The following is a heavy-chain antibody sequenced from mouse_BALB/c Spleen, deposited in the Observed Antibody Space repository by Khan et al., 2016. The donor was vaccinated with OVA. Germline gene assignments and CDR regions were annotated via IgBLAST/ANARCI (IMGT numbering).Heavy chain of an antibody. CDR1: GFTFSDYY. Sequence: EVELVESGGGLVQPGGSLTLSCPTSGFTFSDYYMYWVRQTPEKRLEWVAYISNRGCTTYYPDTLRGRFTISRDNAKNTLYLQMRRLKSEDTAMYDGAGEGDDGGLAYWGQGTLVTVSA. V-gene: IGHV5-12*02. J-gene: IGHJ3*01. CDR2: ISNRGCTT. D-gene: IGHD2-3*01. CDR3: AGEGDDGGLAY.